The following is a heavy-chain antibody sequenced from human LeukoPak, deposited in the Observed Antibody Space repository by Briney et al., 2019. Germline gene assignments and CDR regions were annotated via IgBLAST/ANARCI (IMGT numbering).Heavy chain of an antibody. J-gene: IGHJ4*02. Sequence: GGSLRLSCAASGFTFSSYAMSWVRQAPGKGLEWVSAISGSGGSTYYADPVKGRFTISRDNSKNTLYLQMNSLRAEDTAVYYCAKGRDSSGKLHYFDYWGQGTLVTVSS. V-gene: IGHV3-23*01. CDR2: ISGSGGST. CDR3: AKGRDSSGKLHYFDY. D-gene: IGHD6-25*01. CDR1: GFTFSSYA.